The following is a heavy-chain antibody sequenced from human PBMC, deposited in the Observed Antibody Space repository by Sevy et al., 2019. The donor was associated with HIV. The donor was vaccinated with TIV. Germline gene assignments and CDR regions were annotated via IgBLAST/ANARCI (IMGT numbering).Heavy chain of an antibody. CDR1: GFIFSNYD. Sequence: GGSLRLSCVASGFIFSNYDMNWVRQAPGKGLEWVPSISSASSYIYYADSVKGRFTVSRDNAKDSLYLQMHSLRAEDTATYYCARALDYYDSGGYFYWGLGTLVTVSS. D-gene: IGHD3-22*01. J-gene: IGHJ4*02. V-gene: IGHV3-21*01. CDR3: ARALDYYDSGGYFY. CDR2: ISSASSYI.